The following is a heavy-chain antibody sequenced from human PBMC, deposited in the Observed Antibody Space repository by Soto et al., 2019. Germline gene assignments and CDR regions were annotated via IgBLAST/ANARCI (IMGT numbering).Heavy chain of an antibody. D-gene: IGHD1-20*01. CDR1: GFTFSAYA. V-gene: IGHV3-23*01. CDR3: AKSHRNWNFDC. Sequence: EVQLLESGGGLVQPGGSLRLAWAASGFTFSAYAINWVRQAPGKGLEWVSTIRGSGGSTNYAASVKGRFTISRDNSKNTLYLQMNSLRAEDTAVYYCAKSHRNWNFDCWGQGTLVTVSS. CDR2: IRGSGGST. J-gene: IGHJ4*02.